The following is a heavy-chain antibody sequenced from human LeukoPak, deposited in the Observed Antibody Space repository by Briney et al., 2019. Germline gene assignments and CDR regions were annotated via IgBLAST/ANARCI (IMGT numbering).Heavy chain of an antibody. D-gene: IGHD5/OR15-5a*01. CDR1: GFIFSNSA. V-gene: IGHV3-23*01. Sequence: PGGSLRLSCAASGFIFSNSAMSWVRQAPGKGLEWVSGINGGGTGTYYAYSVKGRFTISRDNSKNTLYLQMNSLRAEDTAVYYCAKDKSRDYYYYGMDVWGQGTTVTVSS. J-gene: IGHJ6*02. CDR2: INGGGTGT. CDR3: AKDKSRDYYYYGMDV.